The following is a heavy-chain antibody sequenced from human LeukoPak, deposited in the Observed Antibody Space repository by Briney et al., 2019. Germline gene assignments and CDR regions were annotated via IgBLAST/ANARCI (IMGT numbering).Heavy chain of an antibody. J-gene: IGHJ4*02. CDR2: ITITGTL. CDR3: ASEDGGIKRDY. CDR1: GFSFSTYS. Sequence: GSLRLSCAPAGFSFSTYSLNWVRQAPGKGLEWLSHITITGTLYYADSVKGRFTVSRDNAENSLYLQMNSLRAEDTAVYYCASEDGGIKRDYWGQGTLVTVSS. D-gene: IGHD4-23*01. V-gene: IGHV3-48*01.